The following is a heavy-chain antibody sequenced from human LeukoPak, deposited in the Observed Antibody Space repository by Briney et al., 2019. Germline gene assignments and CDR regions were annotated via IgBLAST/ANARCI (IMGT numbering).Heavy chain of an antibody. V-gene: IGHV4-38-2*02. D-gene: IGHD3-10*01. J-gene: IGHJ4*02. Sequence: SETLSLTCTVSGYSISSGYYWGWIRQPPGKGLEWIGEINHSGSTNYNPSLKSRVTISVDTSKNQFSLKLSSVTAADTAVYYCARLVWFGDYWGQGTLVTVSS. CDR2: INHSGST. CDR3: ARLVWFGDY. CDR1: GYSISSGYY.